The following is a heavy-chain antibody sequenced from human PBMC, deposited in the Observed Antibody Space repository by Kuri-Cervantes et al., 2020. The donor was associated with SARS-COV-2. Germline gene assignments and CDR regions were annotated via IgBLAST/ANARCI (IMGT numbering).Heavy chain of an antibody. Sequence: ASVKVSCKASGYTFTGYYMHWVRQAPGQGLEWMGWINPNSGGTNYAQKFQGRVTMTRDTSISTAYMELSRLRSDGTAVYYCATPSYYDSSGSYDAFDIWGQGTMVTVSS. V-gene: IGHV1-2*02. CDR1: GYTFTGYY. CDR2: INPNSGGT. CDR3: ATPSYYDSSGSYDAFDI. D-gene: IGHD3-22*01. J-gene: IGHJ3*02.